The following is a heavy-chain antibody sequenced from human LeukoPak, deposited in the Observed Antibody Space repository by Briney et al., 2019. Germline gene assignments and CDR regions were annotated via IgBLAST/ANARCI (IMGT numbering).Heavy chain of an antibody. CDR1: GFTFSSYA. CDR3: VDSSGSR. D-gene: IGHD3-22*01. Sequence: GGSLRLSCAASGFTFSSYAMSWVRQAPGKGLEWVSAISAGGGSTYYADSVKDRFTISRDNSKNTLYLQMNSLRAEDTAVYYCVDSSGSRWGQGTLVTVSS. CDR2: ISAGGGST. V-gene: IGHV3-23*01. J-gene: IGHJ4*02.